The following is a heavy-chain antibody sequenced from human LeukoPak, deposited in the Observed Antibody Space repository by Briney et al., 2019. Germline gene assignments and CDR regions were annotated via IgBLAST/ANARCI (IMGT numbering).Heavy chain of an antibody. V-gene: IGHV1-69*05. Sequence: ASVKVSCKASGYTFTSYGISWVRQAPGQGLEWMGGIIPIFGTANYAQKFQGGVTITTDESTSTAYMELSSLRSEDTAVYYCARSVVYYDFWSGSGTWGQGTLVTVSS. CDR3: ARSVVYYDFWSGSGT. D-gene: IGHD3-3*01. J-gene: IGHJ5*02. CDR2: IIPIFGTA. CDR1: GYTFTSYG.